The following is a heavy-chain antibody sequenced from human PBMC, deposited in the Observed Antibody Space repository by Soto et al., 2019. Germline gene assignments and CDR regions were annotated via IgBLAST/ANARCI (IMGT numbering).Heavy chain of an antibody. Sequence: ASVKVSCKASGYTFTSYGISWVRQAPGQGLEWMGWISAYNGNTNYAQKLQGRVTMTTDTSTSTAYMELRSLRSDDTAVYYCAREEYDYIWGSYGYWGQGTLVTVSS. CDR2: ISAYNGNT. CDR1: GYTFTSYG. CDR3: AREEYDYIWGSYGY. J-gene: IGHJ4*02. V-gene: IGHV1-18*01. D-gene: IGHD3-16*01.